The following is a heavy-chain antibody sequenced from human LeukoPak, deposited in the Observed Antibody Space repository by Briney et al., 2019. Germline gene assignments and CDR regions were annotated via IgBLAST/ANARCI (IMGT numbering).Heavy chain of an antibody. CDR3: ASQICSGGSCYSWFDP. D-gene: IGHD2-15*01. Sequence: GASVKVSCKASGGTFSSYAISWVRQAPGQGLEWMGGIIPIFGTADYAQKFQGRVTITADESTSTAYMELSSLRSEDTAVYYCASQICSGGSCYSWFDPWGQGTLVTVSS. CDR1: GGTFSSYA. CDR2: IIPIFGTA. J-gene: IGHJ5*02. V-gene: IGHV1-69*13.